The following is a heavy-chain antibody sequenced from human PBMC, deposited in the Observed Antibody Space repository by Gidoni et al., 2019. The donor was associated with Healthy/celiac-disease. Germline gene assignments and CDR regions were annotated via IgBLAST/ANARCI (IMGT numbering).Heavy chain of an antibody. CDR3: AKVGYIVVVPAAITRGWFDP. CDR2: ISGSGGST. J-gene: IGHJ5*02. CDR1: GLPFSSYA. V-gene: IGHV3-23*01. Sequence: EVQLLESGGGLVQPGGSLRLSCAASGLPFSSYAMIWVRQAPGKGLEWVSAISGSGGSTYYADSVKGRFTISRDNSKNTLYLQMNSLRAEDTAVYYCAKVGYIVVVPAAITRGWFDPWGQGTLVTVSS. D-gene: IGHD2-2*01.